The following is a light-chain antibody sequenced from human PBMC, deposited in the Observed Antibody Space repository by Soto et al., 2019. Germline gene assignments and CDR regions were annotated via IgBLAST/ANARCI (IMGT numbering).Light chain of an antibody. CDR3: QSYDSSLSGSSV. CDR1: ISNIWAGYD. CDR2: GNT. Sequence: QSLLSQPASVCGAPGQRFTISCTGSISNIWAGYDVHWYQQLPGTAPKLLIYGNTNRPSGVPDRFSGSRSGTSASLAITGLQAEDDVDYYCQSYDSSLSGSSVFGTGTTVTVL. J-gene: IGLJ1*01. V-gene: IGLV1-40*01.